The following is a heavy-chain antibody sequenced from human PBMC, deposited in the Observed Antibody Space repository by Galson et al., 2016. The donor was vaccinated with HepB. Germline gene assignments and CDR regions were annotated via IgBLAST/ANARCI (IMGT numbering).Heavy chain of an antibody. V-gene: IGHV3-23*01. Sequence: SLRLSCAASGFTFRNYVMSWVRQAPGKGLEWVSSISGNGDITYYADSVKGRFTISRDNSKNTLYVQVSSLRSEDTAVYYCAKPSTIASRPGDFDFWGQGTLVTVSS. CDR3: AKPSTIASRPGDFDF. CDR2: ISGNGDIT. D-gene: IGHD6-6*01. J-gene: IGHJ4*02. CDR1: GFTFRNYV.